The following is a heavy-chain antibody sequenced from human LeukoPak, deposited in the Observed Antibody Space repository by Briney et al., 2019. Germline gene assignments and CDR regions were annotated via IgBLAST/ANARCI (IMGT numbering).Heavy chain of an antibody. D-gene: IGHD2-15*01. CDR2: FDPEDGET. V-gene: IGHV1-24*01. Sequence: GASVTVSCKVSGYTLTELSMHWVRQAPGKGREGRGGFDPEDGETIYAQTFQGRVTITEHTSTDTAYMELSSLRSEDTAVYYCATVYCSGGSCYFDYWGQGTLVTVSS. CDR3: ATVYCSGGSCYFDY. J-gene: IGHJ4*02. CDR1: GYTLTELS.